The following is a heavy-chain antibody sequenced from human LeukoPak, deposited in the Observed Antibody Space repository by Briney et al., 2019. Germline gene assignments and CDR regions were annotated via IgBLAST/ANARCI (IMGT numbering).Heavy chain of an antibody. CDR2: ISSSSSYI. Sequence: GGSLRLSCAASGFTFSSYSMNWVRQAPGKGLEWVSSISSSSSYIYYADSVKGRFTISRDNSKNTLYLQMNSLRAEDTAVYYCAKDLFRLLRFWGQGTLVTVSS. CDR1: GFTFSSYS. CDR3: AKDLFRLLRF. V-gene: IGHV3-21*04. D-gene: IGHD5-12*01. J-gene: IGHJ4*02.